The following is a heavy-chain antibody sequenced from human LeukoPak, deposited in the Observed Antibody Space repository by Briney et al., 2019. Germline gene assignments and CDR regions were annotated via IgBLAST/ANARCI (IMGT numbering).Heavy chain of an antibody. D-gene: IGHD3-22*01. CDR1: GFTFSTYA. V-gene: IGHV3-30*18. Sequence: GTSLRLSCAASGFTFSTYAMHWVRQAPGKGLELVAVISYGGGNKYYADSVKGRFTISRDNSKNTLYLQMNSLRAEDTAVYYCAKDHDGSGYLDYWGQGTLVTVSS. CDR2: ISYGGGNK. J-gene: IGHJ4*02. CDR3: AKDHDGSGYLDY.